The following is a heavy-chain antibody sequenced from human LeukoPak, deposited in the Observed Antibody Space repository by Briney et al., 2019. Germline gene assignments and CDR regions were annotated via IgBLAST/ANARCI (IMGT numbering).Heavy chain of an antibody. Sequence: GGSLRLSCAASRFTFSTYWMHWVRQAPGKGLDWVSYISFSGSTIYYADSVKGRFIISRDTAKNSLYLQMNSLRAEDTAVYYCVRGMGGGVSNFDYWGQGTLVTVSS. V-gene: IGHV3-48*04. CDR1: RFTFSTYW. D-gene: IGHD3-16*01. J-gene: IGHJ4*02. CDR3: VRGMGGGVSNFDY. CDR2: ISFSGSTI.